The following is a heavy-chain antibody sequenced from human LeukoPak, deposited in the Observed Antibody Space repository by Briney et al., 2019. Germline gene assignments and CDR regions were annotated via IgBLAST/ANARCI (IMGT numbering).Heavy chain of an antibody. Sequence: GGSLRLSCAASGFLFTKYDMHWVRQVTGKGLEWVSGIDRDGVTYYSGSVRGRFTTSRDNAKNSLDLQMNTLRAGDTGVYYCAKASYSSGWYSDYWGQGTLVTVSS. D-gene: IGHD6-19*01. CDR3: AKASYSSGWYSDY. CDR1: GFLFTKYD. V-gene: IGHV3-13*01. CDR2: IDRDGVT. J-gene: IGHJ4*02.